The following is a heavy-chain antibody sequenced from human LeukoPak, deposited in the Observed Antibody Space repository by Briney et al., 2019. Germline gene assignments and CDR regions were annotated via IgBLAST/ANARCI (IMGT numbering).Heavy chain of an antibody. CDR3: ARGEMATTLIDY. CDR1: GGSISSHY. CDR2: IYYSGST. J-gene: IGHJ4*02. V-gene: IGHV4-59*11. Sequence: SETLSLTCTVSGGSISSHYWSWIRQPPGKGLEWIGYIYYSGSTNYNPSLKSRVTISVDTSKNQFSLKLSSVTAADTAVYHCARGEMATTLIDYWGQGTLVTVSS. D-gene: IGHD5-24*01.